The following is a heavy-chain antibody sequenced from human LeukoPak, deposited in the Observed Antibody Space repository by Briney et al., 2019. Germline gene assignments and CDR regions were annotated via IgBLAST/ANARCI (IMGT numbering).Heavy chain of an antibody. Sequence: NPSETLSLTCTVSGGSISSGGYSWSWIRQHPGKGLEWIGYIYYSGSTYYNPSLKSRVTISVDTSKNQFSLKLSSVTAADTAVYYCARGLLGGSGSYPYYYYGMDVWGQGTTVTVSS. CDR2: IYYSGST. CDR1: GGSISSGGYS. J-gene: IGHJ6*02. CDR3: ARGLLGGSGSYPYYYYGMDV. V-gene: IGHV4-31*03. D-gene: IGHD3-10*01.